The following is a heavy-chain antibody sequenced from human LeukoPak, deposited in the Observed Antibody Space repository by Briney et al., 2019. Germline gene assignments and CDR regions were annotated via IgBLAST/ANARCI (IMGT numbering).Heavy chain of an antibody. V-gene: IGHV4-59*01. CDR3: ARDRFIGGLAIDI. Sequence: SETLSLTCTVSGGSISSYYWSWIRQPPGKGLEWIGHIYYSGSTNYNPSLKSRVTISVDTSKNQFSLKLSSVTAADTAVYYCARDRFIGGLAIDIWGQGTMVTVSS. J-gene: IGHJ3*02. D-gene: IGHD3-16*01. CDR2: IYYSGST. CDR1: GGSISSYY.